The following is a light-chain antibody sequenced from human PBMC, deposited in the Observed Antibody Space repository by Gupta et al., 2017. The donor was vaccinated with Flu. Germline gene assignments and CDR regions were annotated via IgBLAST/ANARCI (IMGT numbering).Light chain of an antibody. Sequence: SITISCTGTSSDIGSYKYVSWYQQNPGKAPQLLIYDGTNRPSGVSTRFSGSKSGDTASLTISGLQAEDEADYYCSSYTRTNTLVFGGGTRLTVL. CDR1: SSDIGSYKY. J-gene: IGLJ2*01. CDR3: SSYTRTNTLV. V-gene: IGLV2-14*03. CDR2: DGT.